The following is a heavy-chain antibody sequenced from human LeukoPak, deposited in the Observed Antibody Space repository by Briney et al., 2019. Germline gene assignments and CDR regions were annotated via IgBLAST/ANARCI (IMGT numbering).Heavy chain of an antibody. V-gene: IGHV3-64*04. CDR1: GFTFSNYA. D-gene: IGHD1-7*01. J-gene: IGHJ4*02. CDR2: ISSNGGST. CDR3: ARAYDWNYLY. Sequence: GGSLRLSCSASGFTFSNYAMHWVRQAPGKGLEYVSAISSNGGSTYYADSVKGRFTISRDNSKNTLYLQMNSLRVEDTAVYYCARAYDWNYLYWGQGTLVTVSS.